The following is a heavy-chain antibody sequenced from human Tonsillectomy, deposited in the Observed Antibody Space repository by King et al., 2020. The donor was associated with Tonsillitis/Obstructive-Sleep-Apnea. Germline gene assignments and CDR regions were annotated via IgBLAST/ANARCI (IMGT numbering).Heavy chain of an antibody. D-gene: IGHD3-16*01. J-gene: IGHJ4*01. Sequence: VQLVESGGGLVQPGRSLRLSCAASGFTFSNYAMHWVRQAPGKGLEWVAVIKYDGSNKYYADSVKGRFTISRDNSKNTLYLQMNSLRPEDTAVYYCARSIGGYWGHGIVVTVSS. CDR1: GFTFSNYA. V-gene: IGHV3-30*04. CDR3: ARSIGGY. CDR2: IKYDGSNK.